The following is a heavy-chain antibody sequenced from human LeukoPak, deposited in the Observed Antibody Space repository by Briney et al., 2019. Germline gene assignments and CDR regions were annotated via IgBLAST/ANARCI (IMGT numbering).Heavy chain of an antibody. CDR2: IRYDGSNK. J-gene: IGHJ4*02. D-gene: IGHD2-15*01. Sequence: PGRSLRLSCAASGFTFSSYGMHWVRQAPGKGLEWVAFIRYDGSNKYYADSVKGRFTISRDNSKNTLYLQMNSLRAEDTAVYYCAKDFSELPEFDYWRQGTLVTVSS. CDR1: GFTFSSYG. CDR3: AKDFSELPEFDY. V-gene: IGHV3-30*02.